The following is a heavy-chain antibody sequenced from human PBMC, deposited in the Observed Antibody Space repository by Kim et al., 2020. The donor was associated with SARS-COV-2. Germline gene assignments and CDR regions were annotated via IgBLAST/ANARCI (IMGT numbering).Heavy chain of an antibody. CDR3: ARGAAAGIWVLNV. J-gene: IGHJ6*02. CDR1: GFTFSSYW. V-gene: IGHV3-74*01. Sequence: GGSLRLSCAASGFTFSSYWMHWVRQAPGKGLVWVSRINSDGSSTSYADSVKGRFTISRDNAKNTLYLQMNSLRAEDTAVYYCARGAAAGIWVLNVWGQGTTVTVSS. CDR2: INSDGSST. D-gene: IGHD6-13*01.